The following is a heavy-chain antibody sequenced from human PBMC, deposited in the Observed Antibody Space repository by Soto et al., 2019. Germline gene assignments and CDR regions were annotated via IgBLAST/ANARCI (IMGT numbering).Heavy chain of an antibody. J-gene: IGHJ4*02. CDR1: GFTFSSYA. D-gene: IGHD3-3*01. Sequence: EVQLLESGGGLVQPGGSLRLSCAASGFTFSSYAMSWVRQAPGKGLEWVSAISGTGGSTYYADSVKGRFTISRDNSKNTLYLQMNSLRAENTAVYYCAKDPGDYDFWSGYSYWGQGTLVTVSS. CDR2: ISGTGGST. V-gene: IGHV3-23*01. CDR3: AKDPGDYDFWSGYSY.